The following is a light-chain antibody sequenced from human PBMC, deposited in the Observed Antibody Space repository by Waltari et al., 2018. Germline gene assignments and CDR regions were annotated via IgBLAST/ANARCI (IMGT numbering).Light chain of an antibody. CDR3: QQYFSAPWT. Sequence: DIVMTQSPDSLAVSLGERANINCKSSQSVLHSSNNKNYLAWYQQKPGQPPNLLIYWASTRESGVPDRFSGSGSGTDFTLTISSLQAEDVAVYYCQQYFSAPWTFGQGTKVEIK. V-gene: IGKV4-1*01. CDR2: WAS. CDR1: QSVLHSSNNKNY. J-gene: IGKJ1*01.